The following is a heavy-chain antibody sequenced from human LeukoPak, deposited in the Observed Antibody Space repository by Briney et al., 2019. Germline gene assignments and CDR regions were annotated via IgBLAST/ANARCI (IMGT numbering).Heavy chain of an antibody. V-gene: IGHV3-21*01. CDR2: ISSSSSYI. CDR3: ARHVRGNWFDP. CDR1: GFTFSSYS. Sequence: GGSLRLSCAASGFTFSSYSMNWVRQAPGKGLEWVSSISSSSSYIYYADSVKGRFTISRDNAKNSLYLQMNSLRAEDTAVYYCARHVRGNWFDPWGQGTLVTVSS. J-gene: IGHJ5*02.